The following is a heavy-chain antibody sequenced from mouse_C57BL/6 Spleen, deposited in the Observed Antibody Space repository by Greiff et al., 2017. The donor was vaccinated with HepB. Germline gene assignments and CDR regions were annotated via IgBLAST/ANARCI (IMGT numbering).Heavy chain of an antibody. Sequence: VQLQQSGPELVKPGASVKISCKASGYAFSSSWMNWVKQRPGKGLEWIGRIYPGDGDTNYNGKFNGKATLTADKSSSTAYMQLSSLTSEDSAVYCCARSGVTTYFDYWGQGTTLTVSS. CDR2: IYPGDGDT. V-gene: IGHV1-82*01. CDR1: GYAFSSSW. D-gene: IGHD2-2*01. J-gene: IGHJ2*01. CDR3: ARSGVTTYFDY.